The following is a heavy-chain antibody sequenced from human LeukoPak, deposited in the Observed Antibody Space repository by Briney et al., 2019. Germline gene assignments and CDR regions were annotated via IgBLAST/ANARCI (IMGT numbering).Heavy chain of an antibody. CDR3: ASLKPRTHDAFDI. J-gene: IGHJ3*02. CDR2: IYYSGST. D-gene: IGHD1-14*01. V-gene: IGHV4-39*07. Sequence: PSETLSLTCTVSGGSISSSSYYWGWIRQPPGKGLEWIGSIYYSGSTYYNPSLKSRVTISVDTSKNQFSLKLSSVTAADTAVYYCASLKPRTHDAFDIWGQGTMVTVSS. CDR1: GGSISSSSYY.